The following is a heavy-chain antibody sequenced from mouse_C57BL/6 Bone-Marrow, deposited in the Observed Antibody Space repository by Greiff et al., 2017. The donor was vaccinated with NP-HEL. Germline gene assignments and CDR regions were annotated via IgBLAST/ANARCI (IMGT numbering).Heavy chain of an antibody. J-gene: IGHJ4*01. Sequence: EVKLMESGGGLVQPGGSLKLSCAASGFTFSDYGMAWVRQAPRKGPEWVAFISNLAYSIYYADTVTGRFTISRENAKSTLYLEMSSLRSEDTAMYYCARLVLRYYAMDYWGQGTSVTVSS. CDR2: ISNLAYSI. D-gene: IGHD1-1*01. CDR1: GFTFSDYG. CDR3: ARLVLRYYAMDY. V-gene: IGHV5-15*01.